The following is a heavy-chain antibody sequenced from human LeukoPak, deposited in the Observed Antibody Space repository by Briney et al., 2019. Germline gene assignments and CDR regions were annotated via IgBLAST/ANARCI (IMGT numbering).Heavy chain of an antibody. V-gene: IGHV1-18*01. Sequence: ASVKVSCKASGYTFTSYGISWVRQAPGQGLEWMGWISAYNGNTNYAQKLQGRVTMTTDTSTSTAYMELRSLRSDDTAVYYCASHSSEPYYFDYWGQGTLVTVSS. D-gene: IGHD1-14*01. CDR1: GYTFTSYG. J-gene: IGHJ4*02. CDR2: ISAYNGNT. CDR3: ASHSSEPYYFDY.